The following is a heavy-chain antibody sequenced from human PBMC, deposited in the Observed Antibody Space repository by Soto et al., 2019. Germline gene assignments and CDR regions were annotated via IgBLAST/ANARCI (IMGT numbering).Heavy chain of an antibody. CDR2: ISSSSSYI. Sequence: GGSLRLSCAASGFTFSSYSMNWVRQAPGKGLEWVSSISSSSSYIYYADSVKGRFTISRDNAKNSLYLQMNSLRAEDTAVYYCARDGGLRFLEWSLTGGGHYFDYWGQGTLVTVSS. D-gene: IGHD3-3*01. CDR1: GFTFSSYS. V-gene: IGHV3-21*01. J-gene: IGHJ4*02. CDR3: ARDGGLRFLEWSLTGGGHYFDY.